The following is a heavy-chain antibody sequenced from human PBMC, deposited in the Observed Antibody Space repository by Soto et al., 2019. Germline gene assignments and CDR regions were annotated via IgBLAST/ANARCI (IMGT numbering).Heavy chain of an antibody. CDR1: GFTFSSYA. Sequence: EVQLLESGGGLVQPGGSLRLSCAASGFTFSSYAMSWVRQAPGKGLEWVSTFSGSGDATDHADSVKGRFTISRDNSKKTLYLKMNSLRAEDTAVYYCAKGRWLQAAEYFQHWGQGTLVTVSS. CDR2: FSGSGDAT. V-gene: IGHV3-23*01. J-gene: IGHJ1*01. CDR3: AKGRWLQAAEYFQH. D-gene: IGHD5-12*01.